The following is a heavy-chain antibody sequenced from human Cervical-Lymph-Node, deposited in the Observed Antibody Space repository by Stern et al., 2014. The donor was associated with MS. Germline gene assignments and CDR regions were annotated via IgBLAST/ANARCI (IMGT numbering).Heavy chain of an antibody. CDR2: VSYDGGNK. Sequence: VQLVQSGGGVVQPGRSLRLSCAASGFTFSTYAMHWVRPAPGQGLEWVAVVSYDGGNKYYADSVRGRFTISRDNSKNTLYLQMNSLRAEDTAVYYCAGAPLWWLRDYWGQGTLVTVSS. J-gene: IGHJ4*02. CDR3: AGAPLWWLRDY. CDR1: GFTFSTYA. D-gene: IGHD5-12*01. V-gene: IGHV3-30*04.